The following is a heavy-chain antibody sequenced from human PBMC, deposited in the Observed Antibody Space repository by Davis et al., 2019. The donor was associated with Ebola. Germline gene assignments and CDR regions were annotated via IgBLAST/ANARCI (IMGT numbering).Heavy chain of an antibody. CDR1: GGTFSSYA. V-gene: IGHV1-46*01. J-gene: IGHJ6*02. CDR3: ARDPPLRSKEGGMDV. CDR2: INPSGGST. Sequence: VSVKVSCKASGGTFSSYAISWVRQAPGQGLEWMGIINPSGGSTSYAQKFQGRVTMTRDTSTSTVYMELSSLRSEDTAVYYCARDPPLRSKEGGMDVWGQGTTVTVSS. D-gene: IGHD4-17*01.